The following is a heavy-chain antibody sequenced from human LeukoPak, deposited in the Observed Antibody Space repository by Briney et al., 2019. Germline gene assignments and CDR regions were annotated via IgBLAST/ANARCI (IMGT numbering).Heavy chain of an antibody. CDR2: IYNTGNP. CDR3: ARCRSYDSSGYCDAVDI. J-gene: IGHJ3*02. Sequence: SETLSLTCTVSGGSISNYYWTLIRQAPGKGLEWIGHIYNTGNPKYNTSLQSRVTILVDKSTNQFSLKLNSVAAADTAIYYCARCRSYDSSGYCDAVDIWGQGTMVTVSS. CDR1: GGSISNYY. V-gene: IGHV4-59*01. D-gene: IGHD3-22*01.